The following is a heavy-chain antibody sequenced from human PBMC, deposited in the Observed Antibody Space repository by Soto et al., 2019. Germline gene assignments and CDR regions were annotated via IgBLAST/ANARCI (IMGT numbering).Heavy chain of an antibody. CDR2: IYYSGST. J-gene: IGHJ6*02. CDR3: ARAGGPTNNGMDV. V-gene: IGHV4-59*01. D-gene: IGHD3-16*01. CDR1: GGPISSYY. Sequence: PSETLSRTCIVPGGPISSYYWSWIRQPPGKGLEWIGYIYYSGSTNYNPSLKSRVTISVDTSKNQFSLKLSSVTAADTAVYYCARAGGPTNNGMDVWGQGTTVTVSS.